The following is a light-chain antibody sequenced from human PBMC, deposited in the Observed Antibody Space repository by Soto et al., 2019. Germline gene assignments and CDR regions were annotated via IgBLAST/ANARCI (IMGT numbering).Light chain of an antibody. Sequence: EIVMTQSPATLSVSPGERATLSCRAGQSVSSNLAWYQQKPGQAPRLLIYGASTRATGIPARFSGSGSGTEFTLTISSLKSEDFAVYYCQQYNNWPPLTFGGGTKVEIK. V-gene: IGKV3-15*01. CDR3: QQYNNWPPLT. CDR1: QSVSSN. J-gene: IGKJ4*01. CDR2: GAS.